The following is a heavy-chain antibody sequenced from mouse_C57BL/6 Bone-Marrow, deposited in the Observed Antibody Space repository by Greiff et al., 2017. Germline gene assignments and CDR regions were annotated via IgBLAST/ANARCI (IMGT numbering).Heavy chain of an antibody. J-gene: IGHJ3*01. CDR2: IYPGSGNT. D-gene: IGHD2-4*01. CDR1: GYTFTDYY. Sequence: LVESGAELVRPGASVKLSCKASGYTFTDYYINWVKQRPGQGLEWIARIYPGSGNTYYNEKFKGKATLTAEKSSSTAYMQLSSLTSEDSAVYFCARSGRLRRGFAYWGQGTLVTVSA. V-gene: IGHV1-76*01. CDR3: ARSGRLRRGFAY.